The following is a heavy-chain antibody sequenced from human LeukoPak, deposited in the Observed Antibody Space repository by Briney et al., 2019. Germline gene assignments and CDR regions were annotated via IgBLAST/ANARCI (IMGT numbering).Heavy chain of an antibody. V-gene: IGHV3-7*01. Sequence: GGSLRLSCAASGFTFSSYWMSWVRQAPGKGLEWVANIKQDGSEKYYVDSVKGRFTISRDNAKNSLYLQMNSLRAEDTAVYYCARERDIVVVGDGFDPWGQGTLVTVSS. CDR3: ARERDIVVVGDGFDP. J-gene: IGHJ5*02. D-gene: IGHD2-15*01. CDR2: IKQDGSEK. CDR1: GFTFSSYW.